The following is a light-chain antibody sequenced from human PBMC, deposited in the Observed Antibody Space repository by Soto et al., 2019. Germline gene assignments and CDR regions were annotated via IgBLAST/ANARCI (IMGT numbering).Light chain of an antibody. Sequence: AIQLTQSPSSLSASVGDKVTITCRTSQGISSALAWFQQKPGKAPELLIYDASSLQSGVPSRFSGSGSGTDFTLTISSLQPEDFATFYCQQFNSYPITFGGGTKVEIK. V-gene: IGKV1-13*02. CDR3: QQFNSYPIT. J-gene: IGKJ4*01. CDR1: QGISSA. CDR2: DAS.